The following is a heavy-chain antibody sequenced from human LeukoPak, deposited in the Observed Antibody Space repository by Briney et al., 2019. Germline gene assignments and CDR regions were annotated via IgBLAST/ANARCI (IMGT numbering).Heavy chain of an antibody. Sequence: PSQTLSLTCTVSGGSISSGSYYWSWIRQPAGKGLEWIGSIYTSGSTNYNPSIKSRVTISVDTSKNQFSLKLSSVTAADTAVYYCASEVYVDYGDYYYYGMDVWGQGTTVTVSS. V-gene: IGHV4-61*02. D-gene: IGHD4-17*01. CDR1: GGSISSGSYY. J-gene: IGHJ6*02. CDR2: IYTSGST. CDR3: ASEVYVDYGDYYYYGMDV.